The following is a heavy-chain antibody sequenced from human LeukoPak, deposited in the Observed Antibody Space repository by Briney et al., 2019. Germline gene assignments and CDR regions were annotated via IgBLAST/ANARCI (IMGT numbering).Heavy chain of an antibody. Sequence: SGGSLRLSCAASGFTFSSYAMHWVRQAPGKGLEWVAVISYDGSNKYYADSVKGRFTISRDNSKNTLYLQMSSLRAEDTAVYYCARDRSSGWSNFDYWGQGTLVTVSS. CDR2: ISYDGSNK. V-gene: IGHV3-30-3*01. J-gene: IGHJ4*02. CDR3: ARDRSSGWSNFDY. CDR1: GFTFSSYA. D-gene: IGHD6-19*01.